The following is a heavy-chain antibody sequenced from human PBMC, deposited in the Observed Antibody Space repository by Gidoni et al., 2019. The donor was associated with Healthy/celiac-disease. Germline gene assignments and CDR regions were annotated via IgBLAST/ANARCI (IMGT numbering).Heavy chain of an antibody. CDR1: GYSTSSGYY. Sequence: QVQLQESGPGLVKPSETLSVTCAVSGYSTSSGYYWGWFRQPPGKGLKWIGRIYHSGSTYYNPSLKSQVTISVDTSKNQFSLKLSSVTAADTAVYYCAGGGAYSSGPAGYWGQGTLVTVSS. D-gene: IGHD6-19*01. V-gene: IGHV4-38-2*01. CDR2: IYHSGST. CDR3: AGGGAYSSGPAGY. J-gene: IGHJ4*02.